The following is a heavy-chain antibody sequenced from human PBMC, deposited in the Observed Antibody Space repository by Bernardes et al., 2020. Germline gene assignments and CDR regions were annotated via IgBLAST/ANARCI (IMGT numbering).Heavy chain of an antibody. CDR1: GYTFTGYY. CDR2: INPNSGGT. D-gene: IGHD3-10*01. J-gene: IGHJ4*02. CDR3: AGGGDYYDSGSYGGY. Sequence: ASVKVSCKASGYTFTGYYMHWVRQAPGQGLEWMGRINPNSGGTNYAQKFQGRVTMTRDTSISTAYMELSRLRSDDTAVYYCAGGGDYYDSGSYGGYWGQGTLVTVSS. V-gene: IGHV1-2*06.